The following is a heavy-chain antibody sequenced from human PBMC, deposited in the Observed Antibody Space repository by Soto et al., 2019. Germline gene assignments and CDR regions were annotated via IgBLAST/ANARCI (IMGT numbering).Heavy chain of an antibody. CDR3: ARDQRYCTSISCPTRFCDY. CDR2: IWYDGSNE. D-gene: IGHD2-2*01. CDR1: GFTFSSYG. J-gene: IGHJ4*02. Sequence: GGSLRLSCAASGFTFSSYGMRWVRQAPGKGLEWVAVIWYDGSNEYYADSVRGRFTISRDNSKNTLYLQMKSLRAEDTAVYYCARDQRYCTSISCPTRFCDYWGQGTLVTVSS. V-gene: IGHV3-33*01.